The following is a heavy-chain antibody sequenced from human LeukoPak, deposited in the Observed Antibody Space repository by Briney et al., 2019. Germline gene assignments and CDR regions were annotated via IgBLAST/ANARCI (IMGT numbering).Heavy chain of an antibody. CDR1: GLTFSNYY. CDR2: IRKKSDSYTT. J-gene: IGHJ1*01. D-gene: IGHD2-15*01. V-gene: IGHV3-72*01. Sequence: GGSLRLSCAASGLTFSNYYMAWLRQAPGKGLEWVGLIRKKSDSYTTDYAASVKGRFTISRDDSTNSVYLQMSSLKSEDTAVYYCADIGSGGSNTRWGEGTVVTVST. CDR3: ADIGSGGSNTR.